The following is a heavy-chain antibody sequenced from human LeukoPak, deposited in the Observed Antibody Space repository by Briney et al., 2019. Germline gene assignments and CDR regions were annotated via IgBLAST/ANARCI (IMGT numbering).Heavy chain of an antibody. V-gene: IGHV5-51*01. CDR1: GYSFTSYW. D-gene: IGHD1-14*01. J-gene: IGHJ6*02. CDR2: IYPGDSDT. Sequence: GESLKISCKGSGYSFTSYWIGWVRQMPGKGLEWMGIIYPGDSDTRYSPSFEGQVTISADKSISTAYLQWSSLKASDTAMYYCARQNQAGCYYYALDVWGQGTTVTVSS. CDR3: ARQNQAGCYYYALDV.